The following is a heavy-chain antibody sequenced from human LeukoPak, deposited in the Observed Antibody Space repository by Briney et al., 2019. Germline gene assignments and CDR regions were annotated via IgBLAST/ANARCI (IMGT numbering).Heavy chain of an antibody. Sequence: ASVKVSCKPSGYTFTVKFLHWLRQAPGQGLEWMAGFQPKSGGAVYGQNFRGWVTVTRDTSVSTAYMELSRLRSDDTAVYYCAVENFYDRSGYSKAFDYWGQGTLVTVSS. V-gene: IGHV1-2*04. CDR3: AVENFYDRSGYSKAFDY. CDR2: FQPKSGGA. CDR1: GYTFTVKF. J-gene: IGHJ4*02. D-gene: IGHD3-22*01.